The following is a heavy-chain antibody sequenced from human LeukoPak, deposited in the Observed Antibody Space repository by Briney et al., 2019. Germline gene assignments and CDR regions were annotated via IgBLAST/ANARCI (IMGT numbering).Heavy chain of an antibody. J-gene: IGHJ3*02. Sequence: GGSLRLSCAASGFTFRSYWMSWVRQAPGKGLEWVANIKQDGSEKYYVDSVKGRFTISRDNAKNSLYLQMNSLRAEDTAVYYCARGEQLLYIWGQGTMVTVSS. CDR1: GFTFRSYW. V-gene: IGHV3-7*01. CDR2: IKQDGSEK. CDR3: ARGEQLLYI. D-gene: IGHD6-6*01.